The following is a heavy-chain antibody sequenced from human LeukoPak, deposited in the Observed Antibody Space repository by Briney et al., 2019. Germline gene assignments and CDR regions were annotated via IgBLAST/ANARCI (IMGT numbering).Heavy chain of an antibody. D-gene: IGHD2-8*01. Sequence: GGSLRLSCAASGFTFSSYSMNWVRQAPGKGLEWVSSISSSSSYIYYADSVKGRFTISRDNAKNSLYLQMNSLRAEDTAVYYCARDGAARLMYFQHWGQGTLVTVSS. CDR3: ARDGAARLMYFQH. J-gene: IGHJ1*01. CDR2: ISSSSSYI. V-gene: IGHV3-21*01. CDR1: GFTFSSYS.